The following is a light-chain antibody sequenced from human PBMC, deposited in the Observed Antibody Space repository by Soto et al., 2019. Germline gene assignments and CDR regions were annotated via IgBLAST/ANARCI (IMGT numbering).Light chain of an antibody. J-gene: IGLJ2*01. CDR3: SSYTSSTAVI. V-gene: IGLV2-14*01. CDR2: DVR. CDR1: NSDVGGYDY. Sequence: QPASVSESPGQSITMSCTGTNSDVGGYDYVSWYQQHPGKAPKLMIYDVRNRPSGVSDRFSGSKSGNTASLTISGLQTEDEAYYYCSSYTSSTAVIFGGGTKLTVL.